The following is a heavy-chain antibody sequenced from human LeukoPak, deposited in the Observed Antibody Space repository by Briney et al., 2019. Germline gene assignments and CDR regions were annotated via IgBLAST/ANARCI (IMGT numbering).Heavy chain of an antibody. D-gene: IGHD3-10*01. CDR1: GGTFSSYA. V-gene: IGHV1-69*13. Sequence: ASVKVSCKASGGTFSSYAISWVRQAPGQGLEWMGGIIPIFGTANYAQKFQGRVTITADESTSTAYMELSSLRSEDTAVYYCASHYYGSGSYYLYNWFDPWGQGTLVTVSS. J-gene: IGHJ5*02. CDR2: IIPIFGTA. CDR3: ASHYYGSGSYYLYNWFDP.